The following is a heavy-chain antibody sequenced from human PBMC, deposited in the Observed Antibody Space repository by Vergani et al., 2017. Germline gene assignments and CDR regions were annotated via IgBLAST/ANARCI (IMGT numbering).Heavy chain of an antibody. D-gene: IGHD2-21*01. CDR2: INTSGAT. CDR3: ARDGGEYDKDALDV. CDR1: GGSFSTGGQS. J-gene: IGHJ3*01. Sequence: QVQLQESGPGLVKPSQTLSLTCTVSGGSFSTGGQSWTWLRQSAGKGLEWIGRINTSGATNYNPSLRSRAIMSGDTSKKQFSLKLTTVAAADTAVYYCARDGGEYDKDALDVWGQGTKVTVTS. V-gene: IGHV4-61*02.